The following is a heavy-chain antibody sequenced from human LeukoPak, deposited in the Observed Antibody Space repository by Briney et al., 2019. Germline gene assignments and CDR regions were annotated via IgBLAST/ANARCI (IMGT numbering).Heavy chain of an antibody. V-gene: IGHV4-38-2*02. Sequence: SQTLSLTCTVSGGSISSGYYWGWIRQPPAKGLEWIGSIYHSGSTYYNPSLKSRVTISVDTSKNQFSLKLSSVTAADTAVYYCARRNTAFDIWGQGTMVTVSS. CDR2: IYHSGST. CDR1: GGSISSGYY. CDR3: ARRNTAFDI. D-gene: IGHD2-2*02. J-gene: IGHJ3*02.